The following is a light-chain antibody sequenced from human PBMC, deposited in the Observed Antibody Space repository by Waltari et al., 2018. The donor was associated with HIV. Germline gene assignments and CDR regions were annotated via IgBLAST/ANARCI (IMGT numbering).Light chain of an antibody. CDR1: SSDVGSYKH. CDR3: SSYAGSSTFVI. CDR2: EVS. V-gene: IGLV2-23*02. J-gene: IGLJ2*01. Sequence: QSALTQPASVSGSPGQSITISCTGSSSDVGSYKHVSWYQQHPGKAPRLIIYEVSKRPSGVSNRLSASKSGKTASLTVSGLRAEDEADYYCSSYAGSSTFVIFGGGTKLTVL.